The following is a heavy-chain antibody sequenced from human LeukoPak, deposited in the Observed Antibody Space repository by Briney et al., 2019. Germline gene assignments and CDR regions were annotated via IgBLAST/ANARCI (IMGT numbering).Heavy chain of an antibody. V-gene: IGHV3-9*01. CDR1: GFNFDDYA. CDR3: ARGSIGYYGSGSYYDY. J-gene: IGHJ4*02. Sequence: GRSLRLSCAAAGFNFDDYAMHWVRQGPGKGLEWVAGISRNSASIAYEDSVKGRFTISRDNAKSSLYLQMNSLRAEDTAVYYCARGSIGYYGSGSYYDYWGQGTLVTVSS. CDR2: ISRNSASI. D-gene: IGHD3-10*01.